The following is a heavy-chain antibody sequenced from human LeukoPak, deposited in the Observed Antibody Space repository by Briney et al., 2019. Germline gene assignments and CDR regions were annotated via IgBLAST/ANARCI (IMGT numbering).Heavy chain of an antibody. J-gene: IGHJ4*02. CDR3: ARVPAGAYYDFWSGPLGFDY. D-gene: IGHD3-3*01. Sequence: GASVKVSCKASGYTFTSYAMHWVRQAPGRRLEWMGWINAGNGNTKYSQKFQGRVTITRDTSASTAYMELSSLRSEDTAVYYCARVPAGAYYDFWSGPLGFDYWGQGTLVTVSS. CDR2: INAGNGNT. V-gene: IGHV1-3*01. CDR1: GYTFTSYA.